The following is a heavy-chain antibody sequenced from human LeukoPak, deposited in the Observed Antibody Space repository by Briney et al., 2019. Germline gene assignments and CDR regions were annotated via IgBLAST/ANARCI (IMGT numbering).Heavy chain of an antibody. D-gene: IGHD5-24*01. Sequence: PGGSLRLSCAASGFAFSNYWMHWVRQVPGKGLVWVSRITRDGSYANYADSVKGRFTFSRDNARNTLHLQMNSLRAEDTAVYYCARDGDGYNFDFWGQGALVTVSS. V-gene: IGHV3-74*01. CDR2: ITRDGSYA. J-gene: IGHJ4*02. CDR3: ARDGDGYNFDF. CDR1: GFAFSNYW.